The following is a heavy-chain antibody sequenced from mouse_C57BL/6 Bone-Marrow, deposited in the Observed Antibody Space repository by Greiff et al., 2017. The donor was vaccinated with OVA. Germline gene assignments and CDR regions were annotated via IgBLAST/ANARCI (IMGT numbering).Heavy chain of an antibody. CDR2: FTMYSDAT. D-gene: IGHD2-3*01. CDR1: CFAFTASA. Sequence: QVQLQQSGAELVRPGSSVKLSCKDSCFAFTASAMHWVKQRPGHGLEWIGSFTMYSDATEYSENFKGKATLTANTSSSPAYMELSSLTSEDSAVYYCALYDGYSFSYWGQGTLVTVSA. CDR3: ALYDGYSFSY. J-gene: IGHJ3*01. V-gene: IGHV1-49*01.